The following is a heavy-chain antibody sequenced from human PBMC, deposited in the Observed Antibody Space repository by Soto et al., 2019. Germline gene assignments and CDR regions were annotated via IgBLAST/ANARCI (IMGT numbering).Heavy chain of an antibody. D-gene: IGHD3-16*01. CDR2: IYYSGST. CDR3: ARDLVDYGMDV. CDR1: GGSISSYY. J-gene: IGHJ6*02. Sequence: SETLSLTCTVSGGSISSYYWSWSRQPPGKGLEWIGYIYYSGSTNYNPSLKSRVTISVDTSKNQFSLKLSSVTAADTAVYYCARDLVDYGMDVWGQGTTVTVSS. V-gene: IGHV4-59*01.